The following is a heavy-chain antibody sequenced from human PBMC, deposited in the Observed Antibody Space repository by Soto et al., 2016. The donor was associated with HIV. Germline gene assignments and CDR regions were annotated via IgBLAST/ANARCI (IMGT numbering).Heavy chain of an antibody. D-gene: IGHD4-17*01. CDR2: MNPNSGNT. J-gene: IGHJ6*03. CDR1: GYSFTSYD. CDR3: ARRPTVVIGPLRYFYMDV. V-gene: IGHV1-8*03. Sequence: QVQLVQSGAEVKKPGASVKVSCKASGYSFTSYDINWVRQATGQGLEWMGWMNPNSGNTGYAQKFQGRVTITRNTSITTAYMELSSLTSEDTAVYYCARRPTVVIGPLRYFYMDVWGKGTTATVSS.